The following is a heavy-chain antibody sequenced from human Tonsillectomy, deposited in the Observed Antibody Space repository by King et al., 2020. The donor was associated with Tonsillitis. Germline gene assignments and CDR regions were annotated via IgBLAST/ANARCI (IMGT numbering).Heavy chain of an antibody. CDR3: ATSAIFGAALDY. CDR2: ISSSGDTV. D-gene: IGHD3-3*01. J-gene: IGHJ4*02. Sequence: VQLVESGGDLVQPGGSLRLSCAASGFTFSSYEMNWVRQAPGKGLEWVSYISSSGDTVYYADSVKGHFTISRDNTKNSLFLQMNSLRAEDTAVYYCATSAIFGAALDYWRQGTLVTVSS. CDR1: GFTFSSYE. V-gene: IGHV3-48*03.